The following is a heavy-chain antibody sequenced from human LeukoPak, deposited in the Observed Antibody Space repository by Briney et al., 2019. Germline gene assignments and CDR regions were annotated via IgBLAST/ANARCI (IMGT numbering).Heavy chain of an antibody. V-gene: IGHV1-8*01. CDR3: ARGGHYYDSSGYHH. Sequence: GASVTVSCKASGYTFTSYDINWVRQAPGQGLEWMGWMNPNSGNTGYAQKLQGRVTMTRNTSISTAYMELSSLRSEDTAVYYCARGGHYYDSSGYHHWGRGTLVTVSS. D-gene: IGHD3-22*01. CDR1: GYTFTSYD. J-gene: IGHJ4*02. CDR2: MNPNSGNT.